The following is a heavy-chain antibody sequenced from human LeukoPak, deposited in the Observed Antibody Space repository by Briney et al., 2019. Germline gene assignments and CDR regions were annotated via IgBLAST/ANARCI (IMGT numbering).Heavy chain of an antibody. D-gene: IGHD1-1*01. V-gene: IGHV4-39*07. CDR2: IYSGGSS. Sequence: SETLSLTCTVSGGSISSSSYYWGWIRQPPGKELEWIGSIYSGGSSYYNPSLESRVTISVDTSNNQFSLKVNSVTAADTAVYYCARDAGHQLSRRNYYAMDVWGQGTTVTVSS. J-gene: IGHJ6*02. CDR1: GGSISSSSYY. CDR3: ARDAGHQLSRRNYYAMDV.